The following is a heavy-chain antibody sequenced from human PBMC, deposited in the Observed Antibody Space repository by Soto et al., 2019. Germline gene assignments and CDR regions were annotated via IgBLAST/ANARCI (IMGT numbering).Heavy chain of an antibody. D-gene: IGHD3-3*01. V-gene: IGHV1-69*01. CDR2: IIPIFTTA. CDR3: ARRATNDFDFWSGYYDFDY. CDR1: GGTFSSYA. Sequence: QVQLVQSGAEVKKPGSSVKVSCKASGGTFSSYAISWVRQAPGQGLEWMGGIIPIFTTANYAQNFQGSVTITADESTSTAYMELSSLRSEDTAVYYCARRATNDFDFWSGYYDFDYWGQGTLVTVSS. J-gene: IGHJ4*02.